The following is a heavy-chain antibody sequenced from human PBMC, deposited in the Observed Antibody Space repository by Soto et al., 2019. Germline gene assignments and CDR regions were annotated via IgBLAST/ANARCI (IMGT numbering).Heavy chain of an antibody. J-gene: IGHJ5*02. CDR2: ISAYNGNT. D-gene: IGHD4-4*01. Sequence: QVQLVQSGAEVKKPGASVKVSCKASGYTFTSYGISWVRQAPGQGLEWMGWISAYNGNTNYAQKLQGRVTMTTDTPRSTAYRELRSLRSDDTAVYYSARDSGVYSNPKWFDPWGQGTLVTVSS. V-gene: IGHV1-18*01. CDR1: GYTFTSYG. CDR3: ARDSGVYSNPKWFDP.